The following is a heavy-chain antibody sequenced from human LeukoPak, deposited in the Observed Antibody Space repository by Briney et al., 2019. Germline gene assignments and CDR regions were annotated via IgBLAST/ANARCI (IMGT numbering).Heavy chain of an antibody. J-gene: IGHJ4*02. D-gene: IGHD1-26*01. CDR2: ISTSSSYI. Sequence: GGSLRLSCAASGFTFSSYSMNWVRQAPGKGLEWVSSISTSSSYIYYVDSVKGRFTISRDNAKNSLYLQMNSLKTEDTAVYYCTRLYSGSFDYWGQGTLVTVSS. CDR1: GFTFSSYS. CDR3: TRLYSGSFDY. V-gene: IGHV3-21*04.